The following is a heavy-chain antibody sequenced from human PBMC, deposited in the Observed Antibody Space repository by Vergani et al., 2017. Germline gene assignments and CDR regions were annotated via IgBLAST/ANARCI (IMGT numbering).Heavy chain of an antibody. Sequence: QVQLQESGPGLVKPSETLSLTCTVSGGSISSYYWSWIRQPPGKGLEWIGYIYYSGSTTYNPSLKSRVTISVDTAKTQFSLKLSSVTAADTAVYYCARGPYYYDSSGYSYGMGVWGQGTTVTVSS. CDR1: GGSISSYY. CDR3: ARGPYYYDSSGYSYGMGV. V-gene: IGHV4-59*01. D-gene: IGHD3-22*01. CDR2: IYYSGST. J-gene: IGHJ6*02.